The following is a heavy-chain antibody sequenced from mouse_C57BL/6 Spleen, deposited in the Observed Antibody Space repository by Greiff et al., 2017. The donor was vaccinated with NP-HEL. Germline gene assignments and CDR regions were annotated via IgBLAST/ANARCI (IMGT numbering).Heavy chain of an antibody. CDR2: ISSGSSTI. Sequence: EVQLVESGGGLVKPGGSLKLSCAASGFTFSDYGMHWVRQAPEKGLEWVAYISSGSSTIYYADTVKGRFTISRDNDKNTLFLQMTSLRSEDTAVYYCARPSNGYYFDYWGQGTTLTVSS. J-gene: IGHJ2*01. V-gene: IGHV5-17*01. CDR1: GFTFSDYG. D-gene: IGHD1-1*01. CDR3: ARPSNGYYFDY.